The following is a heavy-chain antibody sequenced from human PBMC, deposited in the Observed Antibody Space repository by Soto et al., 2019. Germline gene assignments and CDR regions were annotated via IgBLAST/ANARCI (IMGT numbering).Heavy chain of an antibody. CDR2: ISSSSSYI. D-gene: IGHD4-17*01. V-gene: IGHV3-21*01. CDR3: ARGRWVVRAYGDYGLHYYYYGMDV. J-gene: IGHJ6*02. Sequence: EVQLVESGGGLVKPGGSLRLSCAASGFTFSSYSMNWVRQAPGKGLEWVSSISSSSSYIYYADSVKGRFPISRDNAKNSLYLQMNRLRAADTAVYYCARGRWVVRAYGDYGLHYYYYGMDVWGQGPTVTVSS. CDR1: GFTFSSYS.